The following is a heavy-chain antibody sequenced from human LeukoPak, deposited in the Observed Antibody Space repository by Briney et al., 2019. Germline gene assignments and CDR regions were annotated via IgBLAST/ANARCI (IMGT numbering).Heavy chain of an antibody. Sequence: GGSLRLSCAASRFTFSSYIINWVRQAPGKGLEWVSSISNTSSYIYYADSVKGRFTIFRDNAKNSLYLEMNSLRAEDTAVYYCARDGHGDFWRARRTYYMDVWGKGTTVTVSS. J-gene: IGHJ6*03. D-gene: IGHD3-3*01. CDR3: ARDGHGDFWRARRTYYMDV. V-gene: IGHV3-21*06. CDR2: ISNTSSYI. CDR1: RFTFSSYI.